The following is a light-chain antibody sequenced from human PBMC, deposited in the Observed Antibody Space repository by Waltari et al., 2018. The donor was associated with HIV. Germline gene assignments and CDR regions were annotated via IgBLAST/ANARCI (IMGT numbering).Light chain of an antibody. CDR2: QYN. Sequence: SYEATQPPSVAVSPGQTATITCSAYALGDKYTCWYQQKPGQSPLLVIYQYNKRPSGIPERFSGSSSGHTATLTISGTLPMDEADYYCQAWGSTTSGVFGRGTRLTVL. J-gene: IGLJ3*02. CDR1: ALGDKY. V-gene: IGLV3-1*01. CDR3: QAWGSTTSGV.